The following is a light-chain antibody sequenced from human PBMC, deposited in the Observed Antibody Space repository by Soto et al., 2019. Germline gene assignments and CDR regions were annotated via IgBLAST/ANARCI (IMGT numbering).Light chain of an antibody. CDR1: QSVSSY. V-gene: IGKV3-15*01. CDR2: DAS. Sequence: EIVLTQSPATLSLSAGERATLSCRASQSVSSYLSCYQQKPGQAPRLLIYDASTRATGIPARFSGSGSGTEFTLTISSLQSEDFAVYYCQQYNNWPRTFGQGTKVDI. J-gene: IGKJ1*01. CDR3: QQYNNWPRT.